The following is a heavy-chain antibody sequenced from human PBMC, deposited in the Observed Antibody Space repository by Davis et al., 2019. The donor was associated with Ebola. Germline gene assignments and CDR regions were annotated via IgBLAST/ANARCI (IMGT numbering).Heavy chain of an antibody. Sequence: PGGSLRLSCGASGFPITSYWMSWVRQAPGKGLEWVANMKKDGSEKYYVDSVKGRFTISRENAKNLLFLQMNSLRAEDTAVYYCVRDTYASGDYYYFYTDVWGKGTTVTVSS. CDR3: VRDTYASGDYYYFYTDV. CDR1: GFPITSYW. J-gene: IGHJ6*03. D-gene: IGHD3-10*01. V-gene: IGHV3-7*01. CDR2: MKKDGSEK.